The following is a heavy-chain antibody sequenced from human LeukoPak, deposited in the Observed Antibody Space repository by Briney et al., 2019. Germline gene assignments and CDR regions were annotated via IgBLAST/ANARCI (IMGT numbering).Heavy chain of an antibody. V-gene: IGHV3-30*04. CDR2: ISTDSINK. CDR1: GFTFRDYA. Sequence: GQSLRLSCTDSGFTFRDYAMRWVRQAPGKGLEWVALISTDSINKYYADSVAGQFTVSRDDSNNTLFLHLDTLKTEDTAVYFCARRPRGYALDVWGQGTMVTVS. J-gene: IGHJ3*01. CDR3: ARRPRGYALDV.